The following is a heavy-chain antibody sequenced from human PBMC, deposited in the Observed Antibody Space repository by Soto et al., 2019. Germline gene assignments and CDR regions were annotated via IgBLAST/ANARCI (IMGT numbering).Heavy chain of an antibody. Sequence: QVQLVQSGAEVKKPGSSVKVSCKASGGTFSSYAISWVRQAPGQGLEWMGGIIPIFGTANYAQKFQGRVTITADESTSTADMELSSLRSEDTAVYYCATRGWVVRSYYYYYGMDVWGQGTTVTVSS. J-gene: IGHJ6*02. V-gene: IGHV1-69*12. CDR3: ATRGWVVRSYYYYYGMDV. D-gene: IGHD3-10*01. CDR1: GGTFSSYA. CDR2: IIPIFGTA.